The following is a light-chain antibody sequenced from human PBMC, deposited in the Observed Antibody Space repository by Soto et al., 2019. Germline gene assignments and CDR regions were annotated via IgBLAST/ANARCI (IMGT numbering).Light chain of an antibody. CDR3: QKYNRATLT. J-gene: IGKJ3*01. CDR2: AAS. V-gene: IGKV1-27*01. CDR1: QGISNY. Sequence: DIQMTQSPSSLSASVGDRVTITCRASQGISNYLAWYQQKPGKVPKLLIYAASTLQSGVPSRLSGSGSGTDFTLTISGLQPEDVATYYCQKYNRATLTFDPGTQVDIK.